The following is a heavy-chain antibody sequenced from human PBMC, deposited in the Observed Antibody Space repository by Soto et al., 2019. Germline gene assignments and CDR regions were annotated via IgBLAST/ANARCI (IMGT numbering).Heavy chain of an antibody. CDR3: AREHRSSARYCSGGSCSKGFDY. CDR2: IYSGGST. D-gene: IGHD2-15*01. CDR1: GFTVSSNY. Sequence: GGSLRLSCAASGFTVSSNYMSWVRQAPGKGLEWVSVIYSGGSTYYADSVKGRFTISRHNSKNTLYLQMNSLRAEDTAVYYCAREHRSSARYCSGGSCSKGFDYWGQGTLVTVSS. V-gene: IGHV3-53*04. J-gene: IGHJ4*02.